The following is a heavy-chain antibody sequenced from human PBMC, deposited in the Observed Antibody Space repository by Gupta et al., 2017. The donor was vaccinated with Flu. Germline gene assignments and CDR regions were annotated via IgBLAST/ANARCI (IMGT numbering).Heavy chain of an antibody. V-gene: IGHV4-4*02. J-gene: IGHJ4*02. CDR1: GGAISSDTG. CDR3: GRLRYGDAAY. Sequence: GGAISSDTGWFWVRQPPGKGLEWIGEIYHSGTTNYNPSLKSRVTLSMDKSKNHFSLSLQSVIAADTAVYYCGRLRYGDAAYWGQGALVTVSS. CDR2: IYHSGTT. D-gene: IGHD4-17*01.